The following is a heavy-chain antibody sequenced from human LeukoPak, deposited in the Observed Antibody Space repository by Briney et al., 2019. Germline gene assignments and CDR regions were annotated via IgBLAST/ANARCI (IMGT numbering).Heavy chain of an antibody. J-gene: IGHJ5*02. CDR2: ISGSGGST. D-gene: IGHD2-15*01. CDR3: AKTQDIVVVVAPRWFDP. V-gene: IGHV3-23*01. Sequence: GGSLRLSCAASGFTFSSYAMSWVRQAPGKGLEWVSAISGSGGSTYYVDSVKGRFTISRDNSKNTLYLQMNSLRAEDTAVYYCAKTQDIVVVVAPRWFDPWGQGTLVTVSS. CDR1: GFTFSSYA.